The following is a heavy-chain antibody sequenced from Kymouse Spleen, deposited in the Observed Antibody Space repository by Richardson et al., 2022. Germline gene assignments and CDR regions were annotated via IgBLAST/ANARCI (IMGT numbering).Heavy chain of an antibody. D-gene: IGHD6-13*01. CDR3: ARDSGYSSSWSPFDY. V-gene: IGHV3-33*01. CDR1: GFTFSSYG. Sequence: QVQLVESGGGVVQPGRSLRLSCAASGFTFSSYGMHWVRQAPGKGLEWVAVIWYDGSNKYYADSVKGRFTISRDNSKNTLYLQMNSLRAEDTAVYYCARDSGYSSSWSPFDYWGQGTLVTVSS. CDR2: IWYDGSNK. J-gene: IGHJ4*02.